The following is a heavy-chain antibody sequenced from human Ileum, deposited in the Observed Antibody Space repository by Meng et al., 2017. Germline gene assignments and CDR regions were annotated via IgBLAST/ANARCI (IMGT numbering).Heavy chain of an antibody. D-gene: IGHD6-19*01. V-gene: IGHV1-18*01. Sequence: QVQLVQSGIEVKKPRASVKVSCKPSGYTFTTFGISWVRQAPGQGLEWMGWIDPGNGNRNFAQKFQDRITLTTDTTTTTAYMELRSLRSDDTAIFYCARDRQWVFDYWGQGTLVTVSS. CDR2: IDPGNGNR. CDR3: ARDRQWVFDY. J-gene: IGHJ4*02. CDR1: GYTFTTFG.